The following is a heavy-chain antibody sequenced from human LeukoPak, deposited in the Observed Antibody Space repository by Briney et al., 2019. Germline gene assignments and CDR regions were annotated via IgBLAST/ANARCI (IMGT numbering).Heavy chain of an antibody. CDR1: GGTFSSYA. CDR2: IIPNYGTA. CDR3: ARDLAYCGGDCYWYYFDY. V-gene: IGHV1-69*05. J-gene: IGHJ4*02. D-gene: IGHD2-21*02. Sequence: SVKVSCKASGGTFSSYAISWVRQAPGQGLEWMGRIIPNYGTANYAQKFQGRVTITTDESTSTAYMELSSLRSEDTAVYYCARDLAYCGGDCYWYYFDYWGQGTLVTVSS.